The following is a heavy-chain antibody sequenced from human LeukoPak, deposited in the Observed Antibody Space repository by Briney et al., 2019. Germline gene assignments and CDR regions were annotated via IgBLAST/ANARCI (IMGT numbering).Heavy chain of an antibody. V-gene: IGHV3-30*18. CDR1: GFTFSSYG. Sequence: SGGSLRLSCAASGFTFSSYGMHWVRQAPGKGLEWVAVISHDGSYKYYADSVKGRVTISRDNSKNTLYLQMNSLRDEDTAVYYCAKDPSGWSHFDYWGQGTLVTVSS. D-gene: IGHD6-19*01. CDR2: ISHDGSYK. J-gene: IGHJ4*02. CDR3: AKDPSGWSHFDY.